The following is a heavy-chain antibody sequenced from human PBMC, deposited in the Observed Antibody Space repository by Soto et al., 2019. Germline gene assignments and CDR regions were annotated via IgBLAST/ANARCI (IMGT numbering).Heavy chain of an antibody. Sequence: GESLKISCKGSGYSFTSYWISWVRQMPGKGLEWMGRIDPSDSYTNYSPSFQGHVTISADKSISTAYLQWSSLKASDTAMYYCARAHIVVVPAAMPEDYWGQGTLVTVSS. J-gene: IGHJ4*02. CDR3: ARAHIVVVPAAMPEDY. CDR2: IDPSDSYT. V-gene: IGHV5-10-1*01. D-gene: IGHD2-2*01. CDR1: GYSFTSYW.